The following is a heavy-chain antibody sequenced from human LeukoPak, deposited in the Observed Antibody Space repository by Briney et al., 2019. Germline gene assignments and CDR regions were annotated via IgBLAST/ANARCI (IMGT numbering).Heavy chain of an antibody. D-gene: IGHD2-15*01. CDR3: AKQLGYCSDGSCYFPY. J-gene: IGHJ4*02. CDR2: IWYDGSNK. Sequence: GGSLRLSCTASGFNFSNYGMHWVRQAPGKGLEWVAVIWYDGSNKYYVDSVKGRFTISRDNSKNTLHLQMNSLRAEDTAVYYCAKQLGYCSDGSCYFPYWGQGTLVTVSS. V-gene: IGHV3-33*06. CDR1: GFNFSNYG.